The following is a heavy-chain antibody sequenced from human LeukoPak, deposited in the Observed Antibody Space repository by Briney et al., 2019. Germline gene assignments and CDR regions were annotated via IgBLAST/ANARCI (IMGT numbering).Heavy chain of an antibody. J-gene: IGHJ6*02. CDR3: ARESGLWPKYNYGMDV. D-gene: IGHD5-18*01. CDR1: GGSISSYY. V-gene: IGHV4-59*01. CDR2: IYYSGST. Sequence: SETLSLTCTVSGGSISSYYWSWIRQPPGKGLEWIGYIYYSGSTNYNPSLKSRVTISVDTSKNQFSLKLSSVTAADTAVYYCARESGLWPKYNYGMDVWGQGTTVTVSS.